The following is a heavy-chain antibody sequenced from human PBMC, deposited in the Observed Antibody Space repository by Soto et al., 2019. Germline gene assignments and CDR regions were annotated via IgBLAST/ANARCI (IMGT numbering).Heavy chain of an antibody. Sequence: QVQLVESGGGVVQPGRSLRLSCAASGFTFSSYGMHWVRQAPGKGLEWVAVISYDGSNKYYADSVKGRFTISRDNSKNTLYLQMNSLRAEDTAVYYCANRYCSSTSCYDGKGNFDLWGRGTLVTVSS. CDR1: GFTFSSYG. J-gene: IGHJ2*01. V-gene: IGHV3-30*18. D-gene: IGHD2-2*01. CDR2: ISYDGSNK. CDR3: ANRYCSSTSCYDGKGNFDL.